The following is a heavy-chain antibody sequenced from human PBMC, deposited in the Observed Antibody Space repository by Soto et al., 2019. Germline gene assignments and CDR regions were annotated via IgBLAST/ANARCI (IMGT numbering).Heavy chain of an antibody. D-gene: IGHD6-19*01. J-gene: IGHJ4*02. V-gene: IGHV3-21*06. CDR2: ISSRSTNI. CDR1: GFTFSGYS. Sequence: GGSLRLSCVGSGFTFSGYSMAWVRQAPGRGLEWVASISSRSTNIDYADSVKGRFTISRDNAKNLVSLQMSSLRGEDTALYYCAKFTEPGYSSIWYYFEYWGQGTPVTAPQ. CDR3: AKFTEPGYSSIWYYFEY.